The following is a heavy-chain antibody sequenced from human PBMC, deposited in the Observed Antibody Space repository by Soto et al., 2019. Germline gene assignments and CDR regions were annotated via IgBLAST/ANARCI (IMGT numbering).Heavy chain of an antibody. CDR2: MGSDSSHT. CDR1: GFTVSGYY. CDR3: ATGQQVRMADI. V-gene: IGHV3-11*03. D-gene: IGHD6-13*01. J-gene: IGHJ3*02. Sequence: QVQLLESGGGLVKPGGSLRLSCAASGFTVSGYYMGWIRQPPEKGLEWISYMGSDSSHTNHADSVKGRFTISRDNAKNSLYLQMNSLRAEDTAVYFCATGQQVRMADIWGQGTMVTVSS.